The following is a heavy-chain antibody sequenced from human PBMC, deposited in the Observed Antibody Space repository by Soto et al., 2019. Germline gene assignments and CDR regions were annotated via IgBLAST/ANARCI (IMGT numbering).Heavy chain of an antibody. CDR1: GYTFTSYA. CDR2: INAGNGNT. V-gene: IGHV1-3*01. D-gene: IGHD1-26*01. Sequence: ASVKVSCKASGYTFTSYAMHWVLQAPGQRLEWMGWINAGNGNTKYSQKFQGRVTITRDTSASTAYMELSSLRSEDTAVYYCARGLGLYYFDYWGQGTLVTVSS. J-gene: IGHJ4*02. CDR3: ARGLGLYYFDY.